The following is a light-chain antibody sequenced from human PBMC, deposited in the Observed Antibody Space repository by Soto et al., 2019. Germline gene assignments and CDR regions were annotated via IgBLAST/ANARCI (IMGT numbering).Light chain of an antibody. J-gene: IGLJ3*02. Sequence: QSVLTQPASVSGSPGQSITISCTGTSSDVGAYNYGSWYQQHPGKAPKLMIYEVSNRPSGVSDRFSGSRSGNTASLTISGLQAEDESDYYCISYTSSSTWVFGGGTKLTVL. CDR3: ISYTSSSTWV. V-gene: IGLV2-14*01. CDR1: SSDVGAYNY. CDR2: EVS.